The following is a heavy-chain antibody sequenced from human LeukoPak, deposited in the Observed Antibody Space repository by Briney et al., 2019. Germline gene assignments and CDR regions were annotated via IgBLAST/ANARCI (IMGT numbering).Heavy chain of an antibody. J-gene: IGHJ3*02. CDR1: GGSISSYY. D-gene: IGHD4-11*01. V-gene: IGHV4-39*07. Sequence: PSETLSLTCTVSGGSISSYYWGWIRQPPGKGLEWIGSIYYSGSTYYNPSLKSRVTISVDTSKNQFSLKLSSVTAADTAVYYCAMTTVTTSSYAFDIWGQGTMVTVSS. CDR3: AMTTVTTSSYAFDI. CDR2: IYYSGST.